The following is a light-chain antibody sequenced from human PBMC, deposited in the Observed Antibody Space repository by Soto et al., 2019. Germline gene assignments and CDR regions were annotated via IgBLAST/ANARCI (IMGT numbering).Light chain of an antibody. CDR2: VGTGGIVG. J-gene: IGLJ2*01. CDR3: GADHGSETNFVWI. V-gene: IGLV9-49*01. CDR1: SGYSNYK. Sequence: QSVLTQPPSASASLGASVTLTCTLSSGYSNYKVDWYQQRPGKGPRFVMRVGTGGIVGSKGDGIPDRFSVLGSGLNRYLTIKNSQEEDESDYHCGADHGSETNFVWIFGGGTKLTVL.